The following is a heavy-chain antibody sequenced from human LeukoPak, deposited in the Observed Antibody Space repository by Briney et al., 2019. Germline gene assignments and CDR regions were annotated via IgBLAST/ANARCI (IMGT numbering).Heavy chain of an antibody. CDR1: GGSISSYY. CDR3: ARQDSSGWYYFDY. J-gene: IGHJ4*02. V-gene: IGHV4-59*01. D-gene: IGHD6-19*01. Sequence: SETLSLTCTVSGGSISSYYWSWIRQPPGKGLEWIGYIYYSGSTNYNPSLKSRVTISVDTSKNQFSLKLSPVTAADTAVYYCARQDSSGWYYFDYWGQGTLVTVSS. CDR2: IYYSGST.